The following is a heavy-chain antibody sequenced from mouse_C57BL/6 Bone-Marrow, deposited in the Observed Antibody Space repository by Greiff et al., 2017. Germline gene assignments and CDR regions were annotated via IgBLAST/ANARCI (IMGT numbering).Heavy chain of an antibody. CDR1: GYTFTSYW. V-gene: IGHV1-72*01. CDR2: FDPNSGGT. J-gene: IGHJ4*01. CDR3: ARSGITTVVATDYAMDY. Sequence: QVQLQQPGAELVKPGASVKLSCKASGYTFTSYWIHWVKQRPGRGLEWIGRFDPNSGGTKYNEKFKTKATLTVDKPSSTAYMQLSSLTSEDSAVYYCARSGITTVVATDYAMDYWGQGTSVTVSS. D-gene: IGHD1-1*01.